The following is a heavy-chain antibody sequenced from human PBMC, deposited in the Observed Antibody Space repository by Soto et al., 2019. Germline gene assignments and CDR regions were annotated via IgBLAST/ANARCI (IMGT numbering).Heavy chain of an antibody. CDR2: IDPSDSYT. J-gene: IGHJ3*02. D-gene: IGHD6-19*01. CDR3: AITLTVAVVDAFDI. Sequence: PGESLKISCKGSGYSFTSYWISWVRQMPGKGLEWMGRIDPSDSYTNYSPSFQGHVTISADKSISTAYLQWSSLKASDTAMYYCAITLTVAVVDAFDIWGQGTMVTGSS. V-gene: IGHV5-10-1*01. CDR1: GYSFTSYW.